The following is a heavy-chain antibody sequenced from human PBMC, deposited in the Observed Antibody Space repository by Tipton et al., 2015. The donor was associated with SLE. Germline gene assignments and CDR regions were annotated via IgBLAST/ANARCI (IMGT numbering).Heavy chain of an antibody. CDR3: ARVGYEYSSSSPYYFYYMDV. D-gene: IGHD6-6*01. Sequence: LRLSCTVSGGSISSHYWSWIRQPPGKGLEWIGYIYYSGSTNYNPSLKSRVTISVDTSKNQFSLKLSSVTAADTAVYHCARVGYEYSSSSPYYFYYMDVWGKGTTVTVSS. J-gene: IGHJ6*03. CDR1: GGSISSHY. CDR2: IYYSGST. V-gene: IGHV4-59*08.